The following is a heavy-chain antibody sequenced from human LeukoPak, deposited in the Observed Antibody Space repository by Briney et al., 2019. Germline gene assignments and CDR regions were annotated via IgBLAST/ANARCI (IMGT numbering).Heavy chain of an antibody. V-gene: IGHV5-51*01. CDR2: IYPGGSDP. CDR3: VAHGLGSSWFGFDY. Sequence: GESLKFSGKGSGNTIAYYWIGLGRQIPRKGLEWMGIIYPGGSDPRYSPSFQGQVTITADKSISTAYLQCSSLKASESAMYYCVAHGLGSSWFGFDYWGQGTLVTVSS. D-gene: IGHD6-13*01. J-gene: IGHJ4*02. CDR1: GNTIAYYW.